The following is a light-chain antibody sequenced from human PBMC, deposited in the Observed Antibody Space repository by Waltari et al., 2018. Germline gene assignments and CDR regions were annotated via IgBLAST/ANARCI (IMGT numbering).Light chain of an antibody. Sequence: QAVLTQPASLSASPGASASLTCTLRSGINVDTYTMYWFQQKPGSPPPFLLRYKSDSDKLQASGVPSRFSGSKDGSANAGILLISGLQSEDEADYYCMIWHSSTWVFGGGTKLTVL. CDR3: MIWHSSTWV. V-gene: IGLV5-45*01. CDR1: SGINVDTYT. J-gene: IGLJ3*02. CDR2: YKSDSDK.